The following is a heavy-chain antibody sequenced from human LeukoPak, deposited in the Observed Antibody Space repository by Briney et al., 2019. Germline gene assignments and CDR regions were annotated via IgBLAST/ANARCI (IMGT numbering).Heavy chain of an antibody. Sequence: GGSLRLSCAASGFTFSSYWMSWVRQAPGKGLEWVANIKQDGSEKYYVDSVKGRFTISRDNAKNSLYLQMNSLRAEDTAVYYCARDKVEGYFDWIYRDYYYGMDVWGQGTTVTVSS. CDR1: GFTFSSYW. J-gene: IGHJ6*02. D-gene: IGHD3-9*01. CDR3: ARDKVEGYFDWIYRDYYYGMDV. V-gene: IGHV3-7*01. CDR2: IKQDGSEK.